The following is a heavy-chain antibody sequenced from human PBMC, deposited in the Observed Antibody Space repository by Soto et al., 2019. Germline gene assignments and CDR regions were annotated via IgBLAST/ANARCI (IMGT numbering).Heavy chain of an antibody. V-gene: IGHV4-59*08. CDR2: IYYSGST. D-gene: IGHD3-3*01. CDR3: ARHPDYDFWSGPFDY. CDR1: GGSISSYY. Sequence: QVQLQESGPGLVKPSETLSLTCTVSGGSISSYYWSWIRQPPGKGLEWIGYIYYSGSTNYNPSLKIRVTISVDTSKNQFSLKLSSVTAADTAVYYCARHPDYDFWSGPFDYWGQGTLVTVSS. J-gene: IGHJ4*02.